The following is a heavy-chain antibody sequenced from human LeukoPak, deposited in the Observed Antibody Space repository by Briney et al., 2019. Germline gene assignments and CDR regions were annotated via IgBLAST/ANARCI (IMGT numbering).Heavy chain of an antibody. Sequence: PGGSLRLSCAASGFTFSSYAMHWVRQAPGKGLEWVAVISYDGSNKYYADSVKGRFTISRDNSKNTLYLQMNSLRAEDTAVYYCARDPPGYFDYWGQGTLVTVSS. CDR1: GFTFSSYA. V-gene: IGHV3-30-3*01. J-gene: IGHJ4*02. CDR2: ISYDGSNK. CDR3: ARDPPGYFDY. D-gene: IGHD3-10*01.